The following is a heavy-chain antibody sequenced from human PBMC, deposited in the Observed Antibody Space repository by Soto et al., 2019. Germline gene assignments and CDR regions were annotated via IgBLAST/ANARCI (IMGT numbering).Heavy chain of an antibody. CDR1: GFTVRNNY. V-gene: IGHV3-66*04. CDR3: ARQENIYYSYFDV. CDR2: IYSGGTT. Sequence: PGGSLRLSCAASGFTVRNNYMSWVRQAPGKGLEWVSLIYSGGTTYYADSVKGRFTMSRDIFDNTLSLQMDSLRAEDTAVYYCARQENIYYSYFDVWGKGTTVTVSS. J-gene: IGHJ6*03.